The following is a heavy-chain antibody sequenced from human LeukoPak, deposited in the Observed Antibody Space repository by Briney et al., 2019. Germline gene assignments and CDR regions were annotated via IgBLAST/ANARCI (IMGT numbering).Heavy chain of an antibody. CDR2: IIPIFGTA. CDR1: GGTFSSYA. Sequence: SVKVSGKASGGTFSSYAISWVRPAPGQGLEWMGGIIPIFGTANYAQKFQGRVTITADESTSTAYMELSSLRSEDTAVYYCASSVHCSGGSCYDFSYYFDYWGQGTLVTVSS. D-gene: IGHD2-15*01. V-gene: IGHV1-69*13. J-gene: IGHJ4*02. CDR3: ASSVHCSGGSCYDFSYYFDY.